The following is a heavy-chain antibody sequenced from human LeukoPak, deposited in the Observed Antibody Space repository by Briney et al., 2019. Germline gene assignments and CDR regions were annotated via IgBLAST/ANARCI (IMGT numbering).Heavy chain of an antibody. D-gene: IGHD2-15*01. CDR1: GYTFTSYY. CDR3: ARDRPRLLGQERLDY. V-gene: IGHV1-46*01. J-gene: IGHJ4*02. Sequence: ASVKVSCKASGYTFTSYYMHWVRQAPGQGLEWMGIINPSGGSTSYAQKFQGRVTMTRDTSTSTVYMELSSLRSDDTAVYYCARDRPRLLGQERLDYWGQGTLVTVSS. CDR2: INPSGGST.